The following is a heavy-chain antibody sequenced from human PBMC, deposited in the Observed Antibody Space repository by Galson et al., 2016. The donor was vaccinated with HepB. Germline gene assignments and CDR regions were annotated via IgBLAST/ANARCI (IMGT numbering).Heavy chain of an antibody. CDR1: GGALGGYA. CDR3: AATAMLPRPVQFHPPPFNIFSP. V-gene: IGHV1-69*10. CDR2: IVPVPDVT. Sequence: SVKVSCKASGGALGGYAISWLRQGPGQGLEWMGAIVPVPDVTHYAQKFRGRVTISADRSTDTVVLDLTGLTSEDSGVYYCAATAMLPRPVQFHPPPFNIFSPWGQGTPVIVSS. D-gene: IGHD2-21*02. J-gene: IGHJ5*02.